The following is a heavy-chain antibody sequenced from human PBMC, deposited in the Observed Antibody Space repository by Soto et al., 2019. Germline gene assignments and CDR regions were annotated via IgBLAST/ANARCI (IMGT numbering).Heavy chain of an antibody. V-gene: IGHV1-69*06. CDR2: IIPIFNTT. D-gene: IGHD2-2*02. CDR3: AREGRGKKAGYNGLVSLGY. J-gene: IGHJ4*02. Sequence: QVQLVQSGAEVKTPGSSLKVSCTVSGSRFSNYVISWVRQAPGHGLEWLGRIIPIFNTTQYAQTFQGRVTITADKATKTAFLELSSLSSDDTAVYYCAREGRGKKAGYNGLVSLGYWGQGTLVTVSS. CDR1: GSRFSNYV.